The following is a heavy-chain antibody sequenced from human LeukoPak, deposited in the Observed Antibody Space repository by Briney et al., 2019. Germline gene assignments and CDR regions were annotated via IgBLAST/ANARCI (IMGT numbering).Heavy chain of an antibody. Sequence: GGSLRLSCAASGFTFSSYGMHWVRQAPGKGLEWVAFIRYDGSNKYYADSVKGRFTISRDNSKNTLYLQMNSLRAEDTAVYYCANLLTKYNYYYGSGSTPPVSYWGQGTLVTVSS. J-gene: IGHJ4*02. CDR1: GFTFSSYG. D-gene: IGHD3-10*01. CDR3: ANLLTKYNYYYGSGSTPPVSY. V-gene: IGHV3-30*02. CDR2: IRYDGSNK.